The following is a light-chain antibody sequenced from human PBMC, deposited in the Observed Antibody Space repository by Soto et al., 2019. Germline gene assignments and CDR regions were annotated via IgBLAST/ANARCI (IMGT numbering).Light chain of an antibody. V-gene: IGKV3-15*01. CDR2: GAS. J-gene: IGKJ2*01. Sequence: EVVMTQSPASLSVSPGERATLSCRASQSVRSNLAWYQQKPGQAPRLLIYGASTRATGIPARFSGSGSGTEFTLTINNLQSEDFAVYHCQQYNNWPLYTFGQGTKLEIK. CDR3: QQYNNWPLYT. CDR1: QSVRSN.